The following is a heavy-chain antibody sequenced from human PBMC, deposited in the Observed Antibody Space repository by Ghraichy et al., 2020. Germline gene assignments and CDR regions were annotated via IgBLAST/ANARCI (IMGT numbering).Heavy chain of an antibody. D-gene: IGHD3-10*01. CDR1: GFTFSSYS. Sequence: GGSLRLSCAASGFTFSSYSMNWVRQAPGKGLEWVSSISSSSSYIYYADSVKGRFTISRDNAKNSLYLQMNSLRAEDTAVYYCARDFEGSAHDFWGRGTLVTVSS. CDR3: ARDFEGSAHDF. J-gene: IGHJ2*01. CDR2: ISSSSSYI. V-gene: IGHV3-21*01.